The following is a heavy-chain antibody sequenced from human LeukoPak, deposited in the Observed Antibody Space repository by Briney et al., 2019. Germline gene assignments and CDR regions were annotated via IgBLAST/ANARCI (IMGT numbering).Heavy chain of an antibody. Sequence: PSETLSLTCTVSGGSISSYYWSWIRQPAGKGLEWIGRIYTSGSTNYNPSLKSRVTMSVDTSKNQFSLKLSSVTAADTAVYYCASYKGGDIVVVPAATPNDAFDIWGQGTMVTVSS. CDR2: IYTSGST. J-gene: IGHJ3*02. CDR1: GGSISSYY. V-gene: IGHV4-4*07. CDR3: ASYKGGDIVVVPAATPNDAFDI. D-gene: IGHD2-2*01.